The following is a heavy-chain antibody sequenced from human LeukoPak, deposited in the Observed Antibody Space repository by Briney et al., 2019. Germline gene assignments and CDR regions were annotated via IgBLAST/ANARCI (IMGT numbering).Heavy chain of an antibody. J-gene: IGHJ4*02. Sequence: GASVTVSCTASGYTFTGYYMHWVRQAPGQGLEWMGWINPNSGGTNYAQKFQGRVTMTRDTSISTAYMELSRLRSDDTAVYYCARASLVGYFDYWGQGTLVTVSS. CDR2: INPNSGGT. CDR1: GYTFTGYY. V-gene: IGHV1-2*02. D-gene: IGHD1-26*01. CDR3: ARASLVGYFDY.